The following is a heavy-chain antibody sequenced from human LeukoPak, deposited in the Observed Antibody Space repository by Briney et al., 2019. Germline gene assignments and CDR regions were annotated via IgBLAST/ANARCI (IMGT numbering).Heavy chain of an antibody. Sequence: GGSLRLSCAASGFTFSSYRMNWVRQAPGKGLEWVSSISSSSSYIYYADSVKGRFTISRENAKNSLYLQMNSLRAEDTAVYYCTTDSPWGTGTRSFSEGYFDLWGRGTLVTVSS. V-gene: IGHV3-21*03. CDR2: ISSSSSYI. CDR1: GFTFSSYR. CDR3: TTDSPWGTGTRSFSEGYFDL. J-gene: IGHJ2*01. D-gene: IGHD1-1*01.